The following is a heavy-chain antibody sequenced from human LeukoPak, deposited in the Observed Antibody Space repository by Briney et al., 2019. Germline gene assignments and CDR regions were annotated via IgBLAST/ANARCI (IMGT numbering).Heavy chain of an antibody. D-gene: IGHD3-22*01. V-gene: IGHV4-31*03. CDR2: IYYSGST. Sequence: KPSETLSLTCTVSGGSISSSGYYWSWIRQHPGKGLEWIGYIYYSGSTYYNPSLKSRVTISVDTSKNQFSLKLSSVTAADTAVYYCARDSSGYSPYGMDVWGQGTTVTVSS. CDR1: GGSISSSGYY. CDR3: ARDSSGYSPYGMDV. J-gene: IGHJ6*02.